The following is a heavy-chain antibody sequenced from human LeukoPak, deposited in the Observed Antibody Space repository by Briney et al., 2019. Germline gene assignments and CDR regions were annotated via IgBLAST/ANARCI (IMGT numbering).Heavy chain of an antibody. CDR1: GGSFSGYY. V-gene: IGHV4-34*01. D-gene: IGHD2-2*01. Sequence: PSETLSLTCGVYGGSFSGYYWSWIRQPPGKGLEWIGEINDSGSTNYNPSLKSRVTISVDTSKNQFSLKLSSVTAADTAVYYCARVCSSTSCYFYWGQGTLVTVSS. CDR3: ARVCSSTSCYFY. CDR2: INDSGST. J-gene: IGHJ4*02.